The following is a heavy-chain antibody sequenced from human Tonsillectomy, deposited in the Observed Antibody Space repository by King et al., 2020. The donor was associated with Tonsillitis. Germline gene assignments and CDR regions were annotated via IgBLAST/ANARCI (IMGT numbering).Heavy chain of an antibody. CDR1: GYSISSGYY. V-gene: IGHV4-38-2*02. Sequence: QLQESGPGLVKPSETLSLTCAVSGYSISSGYYWGWIRQPPGKGLEWIGSIYHSGSTYYNPSLKSRVTISVDTSKNQFSLELSSVTAADTAVYYCSREEAINMLRVDWLDPWGQGTLVTVSS. CDR3: SREEAINMLRVDWLDP. D-gene: IGHD3-10*01. CDR2: IYHSGST. J-gene: IGHJ5*02.